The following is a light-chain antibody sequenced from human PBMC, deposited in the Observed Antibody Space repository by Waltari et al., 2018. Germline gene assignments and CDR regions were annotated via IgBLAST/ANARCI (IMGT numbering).Light chain of an antibody. CDR2: RNN. CDR1: SSDVGGYNH. J-gene: IGLJ1*01. V-gene: IGLV1-47*01. CDR3: AAWDDSLSGYV. Sequence: QSALTQPASVSGSPGQSITISCTGTSSDVGGYNHVSWYQQHPGKAPKLLIYRNNQRPPGGPARFSGSKSGTSASLAMSGLRSEDEADYYCAAWDDSLSGYVFGTGTKVTVL.